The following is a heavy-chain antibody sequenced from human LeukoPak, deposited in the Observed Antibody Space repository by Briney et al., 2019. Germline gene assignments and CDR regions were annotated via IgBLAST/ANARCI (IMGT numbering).Heavy chain of an antibody. V-gene: IGHV1-8*01. CDR2: MNPNSGNT. D-gene: IGHD6-6*01. CDR1: GYTFTSYD. CDR3: ARLPKYSRPLDY. Sequence: ASVKVSCKASGYTFTSYDINWVRQATALGHEWMGWMNPNSGNTAYAQKFQGRVTMSRDTSISTAYMELSSLRSEDTAVYYCARLPKYSRPLDYWGQGTLVTVSS. J-gene: IGHJ4*02.